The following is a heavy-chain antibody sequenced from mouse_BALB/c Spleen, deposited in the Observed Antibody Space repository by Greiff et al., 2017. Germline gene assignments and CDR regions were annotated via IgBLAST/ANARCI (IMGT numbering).Heavy chain of an antibody. CDR1: GFSLTSYG. V-gene: IGHV2-5-1*01. CDR3: AKNYGSSSYWYFDV. D-gene: IGHD1-1*01. J-gene: IGHJ1*01. CDR2: IWRGGST. Sequence: VQLQESGPSLVQPSQSLSITCTVSGFSLTSYGVHWVRQSPGKGLEWLGVIWRGGSTDYNAAFMSRLSITKDNSKSQVFFKMNSLQADDTAIYYCAKNYGSSSYWYFDVWGAGTTVTVSS.